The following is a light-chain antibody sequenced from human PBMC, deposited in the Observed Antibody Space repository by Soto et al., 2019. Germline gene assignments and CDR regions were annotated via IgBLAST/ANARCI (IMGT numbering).Light chain of an antibody. Sequence: AIRMTQSPSSFSASTGDRVTITCRARQGISSYLAWYQQKPGKAPQLLTYAASTLQSCVPSRFSGSGSVSDFTLTISCLQYEDFATYYCQQYYSYPLLTFGGGTKVEIK. J-gene: IGKJ4*01. CDR1: QGISSY. CDR3: QQYYSYPLLT. V-gene: IGKV1-8*01. CDR2: AAS.